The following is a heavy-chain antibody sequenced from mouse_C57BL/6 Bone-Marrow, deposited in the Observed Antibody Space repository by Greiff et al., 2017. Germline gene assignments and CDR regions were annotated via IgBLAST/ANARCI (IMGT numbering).Heavy chain of an antibody. CDR1: GFNIKDDY. CDR3: TTSDYAWFAY. Sequence: VQLQQSGAELVRPGASVKLSCTASGFNIKDDYMHWVKQRPEQGLEWIGWIDPENGDTEYASKFQGKANITADTSSNTAYLQLSSLTSEDTAVYYCTTSDYAWFAYWGQGTLVTVSA. D-gene: IGHD2-4*01. V-gene: IGHV14-4*01. CDR2: IDPENGDT. J-gene: IGHJ3*01.